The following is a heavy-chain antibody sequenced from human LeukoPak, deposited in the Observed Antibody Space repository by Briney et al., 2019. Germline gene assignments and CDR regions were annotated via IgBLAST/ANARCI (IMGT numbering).Heavy chain of an antibody. Sequence: SETLSLTCTVSGGSISSGSYYWSWIRQPAGKGLEWIGRIYTSGSTNYNPSLKSRVTISVDTSKNQFSLKLSSVTAADTAVYYCAIMGSRWVDPWGQGTLVTVSS. CDR3: AIMGSRWVDP. D-gene: IGHD1-26*01. V-gene: IGHV4-61*02. J-gene: IGHJ5*02. CDR1: GGSISSGSYY. CDR2: IYTSGST.